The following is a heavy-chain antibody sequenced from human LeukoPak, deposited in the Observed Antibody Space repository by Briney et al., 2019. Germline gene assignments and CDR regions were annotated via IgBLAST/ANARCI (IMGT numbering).Heavy chain of an antibody. D-gene: IGHD4-23*01. J-gene: IGHJ5*02. V-gene: IGHV3-74*01. CDR1: GFTFSIYW. CDR3: ARDLGTVAENWFDP. CDR2: INSDGSST. Sequence: GGSLRLSCAASGFTFSIYWVHWVRQAPGKGLVWVSSINSDGSSTSYADSVKGRFTVSRDNAKNSLYLQMNSLRAEDTAVYYCARDLGTVAENWFDPWGQGSLVTVSS.